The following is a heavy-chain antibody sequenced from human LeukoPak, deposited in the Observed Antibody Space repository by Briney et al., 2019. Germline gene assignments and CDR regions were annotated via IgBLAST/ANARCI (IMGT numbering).Heavy chain of an antibody. CDR3: AREQTYYFGSQTSTLDV. J-gene: IGHJ6*02. CDR2: IYYTGSV. Sequence: SETLSLTCTFSGASISTGGYYWTWIRQPPGEGLEWIGYIYYTGSVDYNPSLKSRLTISLDTSKNQFSLKLNSVTAADTAVYYCAREQTYYFGSQTSTLDVWGQGAAVTVSS. D-gene: IGHD3-10*01. V-gene: IGHV4-31*03. CDR1: GASISTGGYY.